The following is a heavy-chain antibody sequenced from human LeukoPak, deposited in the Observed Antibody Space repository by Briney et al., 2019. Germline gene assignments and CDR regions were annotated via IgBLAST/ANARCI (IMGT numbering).Heavy chain of an antibody. CDR2: ISGDGTSV. CDR3: AKDAWIGLVIIPKDSTFDY. D-gene: IGHD3-3*01. CDR1: GFTFRRYS. V-gene: IGHV3-48*04. Sequence: GGSLRLSCEASGFTFRRYSMNWVRQAPGKGLEWISYISGDGTSVYYADSVKGRFTISRDNAKNSLYLQMNSLRAEDTAVYYCAKDAWIGLVIIPKDSTFDYWGQGTLVTVSS. J-gene: IGHJ4*02.